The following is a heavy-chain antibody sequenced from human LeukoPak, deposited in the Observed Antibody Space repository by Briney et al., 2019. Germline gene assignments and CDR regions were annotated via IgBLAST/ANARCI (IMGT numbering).Heavy chain of an antibody. CDR3: ARVYSGSPLDY. CDR2: ITTYNGNT. CDR1: GYTFTSYG. D-gene: IGHD1-26*01. V-gene: IGHV1-18*01. Sequence: AAVKVSCKASGYTFTSYGISLVRQAPRQGLEWMGWITTYNGNTNYAQKLQGTVTMTTDTFTRTVYMELRSLRSDDTAEYYCARVYSGSPLDYWGQGTLVTVSS. J-gene: IGHJ4*02.